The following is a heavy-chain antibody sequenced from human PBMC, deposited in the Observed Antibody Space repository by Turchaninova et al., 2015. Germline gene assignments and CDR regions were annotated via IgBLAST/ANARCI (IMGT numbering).Heavy chain of an antibody. Sequence: QVQLVQSGAEVKKPGASVKVSCKASGYTFTGYYMHWVRQAPGQGLEWMGRINPNSGGTNYAQKVQGRVTMTRETSSSTAYMELGRLRSDDTAVHYCARILPRGMDVWGKGTTVTVSS. D-gene: IGHD2-21*02. CDR3: ARILPRGMDV. CDR1: GYTFTGYY. V-gene: IGHV1-2*02. J-gene: IGHJ6*04. CDR2: INPNSGGT.